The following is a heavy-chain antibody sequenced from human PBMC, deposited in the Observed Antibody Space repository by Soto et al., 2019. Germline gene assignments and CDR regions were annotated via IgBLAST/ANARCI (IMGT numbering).Heavy chain of an antibody. J-gene: IGHJ4*02. CDR3: ARVIEEWELPYYFDY. D-gene: IGHD1-26*01. CDR1: GFTFSDYY. Sequence: QVQLVESGGGLVKPGGSLRLSCAASGFTFSDYYMSWIRQAPGKGLEWVSYISSSSSYTNYADSVKGRFTISRDNAKNSLNLQMNSLRAEDTAVYYCARVIEEWELPYYFDYWGQGTLVTVSS. V-gene: IGHV3-11*06. CDR2: ISSSSSYT.